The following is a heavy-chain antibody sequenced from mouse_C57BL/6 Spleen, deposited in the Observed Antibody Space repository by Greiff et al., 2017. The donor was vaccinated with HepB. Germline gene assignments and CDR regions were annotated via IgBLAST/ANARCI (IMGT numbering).Heavy chain of an antibody. CDR3: ARPLGHYYAMDY. D-gene: IGHD4-1*01. J-gene: IGHJ4*01. CDR1: GFTFSDYG. V-gene: IGHV5-17*01. Sequence: EVKLMESGGGLVKPGGSLKLSCAASGFTFSDYGMHWVRQAPEKGLEWVAYISSGSSTIYYADTVKGRFTISRDNAKNTLFLQMTSLRSEDTAMYYCARPLGHYYAMDYWGQGTSVTVSS. CDR2: ISSGSSTI.